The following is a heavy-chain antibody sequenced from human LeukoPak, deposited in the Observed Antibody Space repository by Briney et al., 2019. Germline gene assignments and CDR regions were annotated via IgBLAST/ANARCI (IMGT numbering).Heavy chain of an antibody. J-gene: IGHJ6*02. D-gene: IGHD3-22*01. V-gene: IGHV3-9*01. CDR3: AKDLSSAITSALVLDV. CDR1: GFTFDDYA. Sequence: GGSLGLSCKVSGFTFDDYAMHWVRHTPGKGLEWVSGITWNRDNIGYGDSVKGRFTISRDNVKNVLYLQMNSLRPEDTALYYCAKDLSSAITSALVLDVWGQGTTVIVS. CDR2: ITWNRDNI.